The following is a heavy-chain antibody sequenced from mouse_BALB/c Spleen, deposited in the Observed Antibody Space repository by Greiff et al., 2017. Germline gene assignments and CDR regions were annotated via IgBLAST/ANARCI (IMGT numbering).Heavy chain of an antibody. D-gene: IGHD1-1*01. Sequence: EVQLQQSGTVLARPGASVKMSCKASGYSFTSYWMHWVKQRPGQGLEWIGAIYPGNSDTSYNQKFKGKAKLTAVTSASTAYMELSSLTTEDSAVYYCTRPYYYGSSYGYFDVWGAGTTVTVSS. J-gene: IGHJ1*01. CDR3: TRPYYYGSSYGYFDV. CDR1: GYSFTSYW. V-gene: IGHV1-5*01. CDR2: IYPGNSDT.